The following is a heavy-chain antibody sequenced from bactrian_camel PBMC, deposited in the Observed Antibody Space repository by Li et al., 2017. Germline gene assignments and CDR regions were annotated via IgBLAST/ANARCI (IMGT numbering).Heavy chain of an antibody. V-gene: IGHV3S40*01. J-gene: IGHJ6*01. CDR3: AAEDGGVVITTCPSREFGY. D-gene: IGHD2*01. CDR2: IHSAGTTT. Sequence: DVQLVESGGGLVQPGGSLRLSCAASGFAFSSYDMSWVRQAPGKGLEWVSFIHSAGTTTYYTDSVKGRFTTSRDNAKNTVYLRMNSLKPEDTAVYYCAAEDGGVVITTCPSREFGYWGQGTQVTVS. CDR1: GFAFSSYD.